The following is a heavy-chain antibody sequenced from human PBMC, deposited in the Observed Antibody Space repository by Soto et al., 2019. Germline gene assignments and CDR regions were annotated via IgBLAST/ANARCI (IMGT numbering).Heavy chain of an antibody. V-gene: IGHV3-30-3*01. CDR2: ISYDGSNK. J-gene: IGHJ4*02. Sequence: QVQLVESGGGVVQPGRSLRLSCAASGFTFSSYAMHWVRQAPGKGLEWVAVISYDGSNKYYADSVKGRFTISRDNSKNTLYLQMNSLRAEDMVVYYCARGDGLGELSSTLDYWGQGTLVTVSS. D-gene: IGHD3-16*02. CDR3: ARGDGLGELSSTLDY. CDR1: GFTFSSYA.